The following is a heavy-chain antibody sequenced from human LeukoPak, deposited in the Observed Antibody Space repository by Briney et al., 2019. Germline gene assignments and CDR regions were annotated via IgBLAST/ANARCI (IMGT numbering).Heavy chain of an antibody. CDR1: VGSLSSYY. V-gene: IGHV4-59*08. J-gene: IGHJ5*02. CDR3: ARQIVVVPAALYWFDP. CDR2: IYYSGST. D-gene: IGHD2-15*01. Sequence: SESLSLTCTVSVGSLSSYYWNWIRQPPGKGLEWMGYIYYSGSTNYNPSLKSRVTIPVDTSKNQFSLKLSSVTAADTAVYYCARQIVVVPAALYWFDPWGQGTLVTVSS.